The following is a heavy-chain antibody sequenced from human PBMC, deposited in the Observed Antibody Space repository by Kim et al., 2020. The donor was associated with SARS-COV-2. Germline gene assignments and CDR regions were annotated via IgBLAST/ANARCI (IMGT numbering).Heavy chain of an antibody. CDR1: GFTFSSYA. Sequence: GGSLRLSCAASGFTFSSYAMSWVRQAPGKGLEWVSAISGSGGSTYYADSVKGRFTISRDNSKNTLYLQMNSLRAEDTAVYYCAKRGWLLMGTKLKYSGSYEADYWGQGTLVTVSS. D-gene: IGHD1-26*01. J-gene: IGHJ4*02. CDR2: ISGSGGST. V-gene: IGHV3-23*01. CDR3: AKRGWLLMGTKLKYSGSYEADY.